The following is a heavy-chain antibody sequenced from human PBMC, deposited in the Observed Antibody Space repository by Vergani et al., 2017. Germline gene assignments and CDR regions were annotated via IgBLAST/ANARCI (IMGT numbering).Heavy chain of an antibody. J-gene: IGHJ5*02. Sequence: EVQLLESGGGLVQPGGSLRLSCAASGFTFSSYAMSWVRQAPGKGLEWVSAISGSGGSTYYADSVKGRFTISRDNSKNTLYLQMNSLRAEDTAVYYCAKSNGAVDGTVAWFDPWGQGTLVTVSS. CDR1: GFTFSSYA. CDR3: AKSNGAVDGTVAWFDP. CDR2: ISGSGGST. V-gene: IGHV3-23*01. D-gene: IGHD6-19*01.